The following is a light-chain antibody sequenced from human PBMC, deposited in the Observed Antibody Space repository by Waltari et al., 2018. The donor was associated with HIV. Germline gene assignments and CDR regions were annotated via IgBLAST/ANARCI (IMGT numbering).Light chain of an antibody. Sequence: DIPLTQSPSFLSASVGDIVTIPCRASQGISSYLACYQQKPGKAPKLLIYVASTLQSGVPSRFSGSGSGKEFTLTISSLQPEDFATYYCQQLNSYPLTFGGGTKVEIK. CDR1: QGISSY. V-gene: IGKV1-9*01. CDR3: QQLNSYPLT. CDR2: VAS. J-gene: IGKJ4*01.